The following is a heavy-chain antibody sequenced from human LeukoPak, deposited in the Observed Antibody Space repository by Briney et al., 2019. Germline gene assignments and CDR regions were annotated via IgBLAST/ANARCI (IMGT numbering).Heavy chain of an antibody. J-gene: IGHJ6*04. CDR3: ARGAGSATGFYHGIDV. D-gene: IGHD3-10*01. CDR2: TRNKANSYTT. Sequence: GGSLRLSCAASGFTFSDHYMDWVRQAPGKGLEWVGRTRNKANSYTTIYAASVKGRFTISRDDSKNSVYLQMSSLKSEDTAVYYCARGAGSATGFYHGIDVWGKGTSVTVSS. CDR1: GFTFSDHY. V-gene: IGHV3-72*01.